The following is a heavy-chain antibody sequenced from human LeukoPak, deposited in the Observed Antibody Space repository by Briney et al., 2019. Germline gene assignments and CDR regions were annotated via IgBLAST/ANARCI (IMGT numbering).Heavy chain of an antibody. CDR1: GYTFTSYY. CDR2: INPSGGST. V-gene: IGHV1-46*01. Sequence: ASVKVSCKASGYTFTSYYMHWVRQAPGQGLERMGIINPSGGSTSYAQKFQGRVTMTRDMSTSTVYMELSSLRSEDTAVYYCARDLVPGGPAGYWGQGTLVTVSS. D-gene: IGHD2-8*02. CDR3: ARDLVPGGPAGY. J-gene: IGHJ4*02.